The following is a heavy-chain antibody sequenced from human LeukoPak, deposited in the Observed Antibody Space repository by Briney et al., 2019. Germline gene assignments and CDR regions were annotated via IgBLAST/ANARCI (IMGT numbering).Heavy chain of an antibody. V-gene: IGHV4-59*01. Sequence: SETLSLTCTVSGGSISSNYWSWIRHPPGKGPEWIGYIYYSGSTNYNPSLKRRVTISVDTSKNQFSLKLSSVTAADTAVYYCARARFDILTSYYFDYWGQGTLVTVSS. CDR2: IYYSGST. CDR1: GGSISSNY. J-gene: IGHJ4*02. D-gene: IGHD3-9*01. CDR3: ARARFDILTSYYFDY.